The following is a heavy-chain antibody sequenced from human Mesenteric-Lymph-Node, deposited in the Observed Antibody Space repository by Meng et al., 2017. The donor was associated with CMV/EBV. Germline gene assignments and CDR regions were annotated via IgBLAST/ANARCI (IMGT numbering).Heavy chain of an antibody. CDR3: ARRANYDSRAFDI. J-gene: IGHJ3*02. Sequence: GESLKISCAASGFTFSSYSMNWVRQAPGKGLEWVSYISSSSSTIYYADSVKGRFTISRDNAKNTLYLQMNSLRAEDTAVYYCARRANYDSRAFDIWGQGTMVTVSS. CDR2: ISSSSSTI. CDR1: GFTFSSYS. D-gene: IGHD3-3*01. V-gene: IGHV3-48*04.